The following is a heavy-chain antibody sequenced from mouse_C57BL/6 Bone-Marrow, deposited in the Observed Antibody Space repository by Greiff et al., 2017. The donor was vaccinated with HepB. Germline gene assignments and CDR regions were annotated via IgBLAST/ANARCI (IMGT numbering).Heavy chain of an antibody. D-gene: IGHD2-12*01. CDR1: GYTFTSYG. V-gene: IGHV1-81*01. J-gene: IGHJ3*01. CDR2: IYPRSGNT. CDR3: ARGGKLYPKLAY. Sequence: VQLVESGAELARPGASVKLSCKASGYTFTSYGISWVKQRTGQGLEWIGEIYPRSGNTYYNEKFKGKATLTADKSSSTAYMELRSLTSEDSAVYFCARGGKLYPKLAYWGQGTLVTVSA.